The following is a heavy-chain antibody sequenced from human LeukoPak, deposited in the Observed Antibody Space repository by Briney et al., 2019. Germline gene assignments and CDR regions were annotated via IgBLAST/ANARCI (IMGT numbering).Heavy chain of an antibody. CDR1: GGTFSSYA. D-gene: IGHD4-17*01. CDR2: IIPIVGTA. Sequence: SVKVSCKASGGTFSSYAISWVRQAPGQGLEWMGGIIPIVGTANYAQKFQGRVTITADKSTSTAYMELSSLRSEDTAVYYCARPYGDLDAFDIWGQGTMVTVSS. V-gene: IGHV1-69*06. J-gene: IGHJ3*02. CDR3: ARPYGDLDAFDI.